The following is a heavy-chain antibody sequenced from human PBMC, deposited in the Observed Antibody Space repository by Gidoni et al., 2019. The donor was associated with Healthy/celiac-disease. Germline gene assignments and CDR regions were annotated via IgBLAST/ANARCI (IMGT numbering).Heavy chain of an antibody. CDR2: IGTAGDT. CDR3: ARGLVYANKRYYYGMDV. CDR1: GSTFSSYD. J-gene: IGHJ6*02. D-gene: IGHD2-8*01. V-gene: IGHV3-13*01. Sequence: EVQLVESGGGLVQPGVSLRLPCAPSGSTFSSYDMHWVRQATGKGLEWVSAIGTAGDTYYPGSVKSRFTISRENAKNSLYLQMNSLRAGDTAVYYCARGLVYANKRYYYGMDVWGQGTTVTVSS.